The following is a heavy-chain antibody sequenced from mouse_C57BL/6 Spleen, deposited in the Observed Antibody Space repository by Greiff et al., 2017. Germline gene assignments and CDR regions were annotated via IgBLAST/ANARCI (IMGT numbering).Heavy chain of an antibody. J-gene: IGHJ3*01. V-gene: IGHV5-9-1*02. CDR2: ISSGGDYI. D-gene: IGHD3-3*01. CDR3: TRARHLWGFAD. Sequence: EVKLMESGEGLVKPGGFLKLSCAASGFTFSSYAMSWVRQTPEKRLEWVAYISSGGDYIYYADTVKGRFTISRDNARNTLYLQMSSLKYEDTAMDYCTRARHLWGFADWGKGTLVTVSA. CDR1: GFTFSSYA.